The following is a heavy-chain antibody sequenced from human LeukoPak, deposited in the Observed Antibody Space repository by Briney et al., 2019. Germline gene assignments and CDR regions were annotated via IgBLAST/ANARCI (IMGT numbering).Heavy chain of an antibody. V-gene: IGHV4-59*01. CDR3: ARGGYYGSGNDFRFDP. D-gene: IGHD3-10*01. J-gene: IGHJ5*02. CDR1: GGSINSYY. CDR2: IHYTGST. Sequence: SETLSLTCPVSGGSINSYYWSWIRQPPGKGLECIGYIHYTGSTNYNPSLKSRVTISVDTSKSQFSLKLSSVTAADTAIYYCARGGYYGSGNDFRFDPWGQGTLVTVSS.